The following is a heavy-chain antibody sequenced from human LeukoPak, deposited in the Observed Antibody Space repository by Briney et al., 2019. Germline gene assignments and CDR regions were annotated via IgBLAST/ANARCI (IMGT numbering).Heavy chain of an antibody. V-gene: IGHV3-43*01. CDR1: GFTFDDYT. Sequence: GGSLRLSCAASGFTFDDYTMHWVRQAPGKGLEWVSLISWDGGSTYYADSVKGRFTISRDNSKNSLYLQMNSLRTEDTALYYCARETATTLGEFDYWGQGTLVTVSS. D-gene: IGHD5-24*01. CDR3: ARETATTLGEFDY. CDR2: ISWDGGST. J-gene: IGHJ4*02.